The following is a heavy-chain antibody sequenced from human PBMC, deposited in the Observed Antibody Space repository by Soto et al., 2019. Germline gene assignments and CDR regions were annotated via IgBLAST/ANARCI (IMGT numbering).Heavy chain of an antibody. Sequence: QVQLQESGPGLVKPSQTLSLTCTVSGGSISSGGYYWSWIRQHPGKGLEWIGYIYYSGSTYYNPSLKIRVTISVDTSKNQFSLKLSSVTAADTAVYYCARTVGGNYDILTGPTYYFDYWGQGTLVTVSS. CDR2: IYYSGST. V-gene: IGHV4-31*03. CDR3: ARTVGGNYDILTGPTYYFDY. J-gene: IGHJ4*02. CDR1: GGSISSGGYY. D-gene: IGHD3-9*01.